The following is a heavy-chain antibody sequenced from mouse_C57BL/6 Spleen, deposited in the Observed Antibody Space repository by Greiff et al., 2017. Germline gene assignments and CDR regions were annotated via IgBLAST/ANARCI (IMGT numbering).Heavy chain of an antibody. V-gene: IGHV1-81*01. J-gene: IGHJ1*03. D-gene: IGHD1-1*01. Sequence: VQLQQSGAELARPGASVKLSCKASGYTFTSYGISWVKQRTGQGLEWIGEIYPRSGNTYYNEKFKGKATLTADKSSSTAYMELRSLTSEDSAVYFCARRDFGSSSYWYFDVWGTGTTVTVSS. CDR2: IYPRSGNT. CDR3: ARRDFGSSSYWYFDV. CDR1: GYTFTSYG.